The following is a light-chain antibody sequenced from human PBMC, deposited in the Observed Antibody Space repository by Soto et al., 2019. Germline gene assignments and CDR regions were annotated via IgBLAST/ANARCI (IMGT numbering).Light chain of an antibody. V-gene: IGKV1-5*03. Sequence: DIQLTQFPPTLSASVGDRVIITCRTSQDINGWLAWYRQKPGKAPNLLIYEASTLHTGVPSRFSGGGSGTEFTLTISSLQPDYAATLDCQQYNSDPYTFGQGTRLEIK. CDR3: QQYNSDPYT. CDR2: EAS. CDR1: QDINGW. J-gene: IGKJ2*01.